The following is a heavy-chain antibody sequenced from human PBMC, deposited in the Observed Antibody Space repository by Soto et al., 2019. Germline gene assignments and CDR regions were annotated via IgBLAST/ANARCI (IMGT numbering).Heavy chain of an antibody. CDR2: ISGSGGST. Sequence: PGGSLRLSCAASGFTFSSYAMIWVRQAPGKGLEWVSAISGSGGSTYYADSVKGRFTISRDNSKNTLYLQMNSLRAEDTAVYYCAKDLQIVGATGGSFDYWGQGTLVTVSS. V-gene: IGHV3-23*01. CDR1: GFTFSSYA. CDR3: AKDLQIVGATGGSFDY. D-gene: IGHD1-26*01. J-gene: IGHJ4*02.